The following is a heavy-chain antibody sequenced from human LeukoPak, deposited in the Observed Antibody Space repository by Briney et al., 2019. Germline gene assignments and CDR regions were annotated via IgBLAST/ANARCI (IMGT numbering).Heavy chain of an antibody. CDR2: IYSSGTT. V-gene: IGHV4-4*07. CDR3: ARGSSGWYSIDY. D-gene: IGHD6-19*01. CDR1: GVSISSYY. Sequence: SETLSLTCTVSGVSISSYYWSWIRQPAGKGLEWIGRIYSSGTTNYNASLKSRVTMSIDTSKNQFSLKLSSVTAADTAVYYCARGSSGWYSIDYWGQGTLVTVSS. J-gene: IGHJ4*02.